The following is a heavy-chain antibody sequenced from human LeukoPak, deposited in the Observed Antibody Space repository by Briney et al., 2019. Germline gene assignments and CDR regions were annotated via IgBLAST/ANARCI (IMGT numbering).Heavy chain of an antibody. Sequence: SETLSLTCTVSGGSVSSGSYYWSWIRQPPGKGLEWIGYIYYSGSTNYNPSLKSRVTISVDTSKNQFSLKLSSVTAADTAVDYCARDLYYYGSGSYRAFDIWGQGTMVTVSS. V-gene: IGHV4-61*01. J-gene: IGHJ3*02. CDR2: IYYSGST. CDR1: GGSVSSGSYY. D-gene: IGHD3-10*01. CDR3: ARDLYYYGSGSYRAFDI.